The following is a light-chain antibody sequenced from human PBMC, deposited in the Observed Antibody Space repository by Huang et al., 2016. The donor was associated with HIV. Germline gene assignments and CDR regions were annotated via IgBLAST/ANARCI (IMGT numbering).Light chain of an antibody. Sequence: DIQMTQSPSSLSASVGDRVTITCQASQFISNNLNWYQQKPGKAPKLLIFDASSLEIRVPSRFSGSGSGTDFTLTISSLQPEDVGTYYCQQYGNLITFGQGTRLEIK. CDR3: QQYGNLIT. CDR1: QFISNN. CDR2: DAS. V-gene: IGKV1-33*01. J-gene: IGKJ5*01.